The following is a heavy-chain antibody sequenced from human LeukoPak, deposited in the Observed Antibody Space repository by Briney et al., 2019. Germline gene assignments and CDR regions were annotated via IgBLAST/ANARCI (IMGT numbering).Heavy chain of an antibody. D-gene: IGHD3-10*02. CDR3: AELGITMIGGV. CDR2: ISSSGSTI. CDR1: GFTFSSYE. V-gene: IGHV3-48*03. J-gene: IGHJ6*04. Sequence: GGSLRLSCAASGFTFSSYEMNWVRQAPGKGLEWVSYISSSGSTIYYADSVKGRCTISRDNAKNPLYLQMNSLRAEDTAVYYCAELGITMIGGVWGKGTTVTISS.